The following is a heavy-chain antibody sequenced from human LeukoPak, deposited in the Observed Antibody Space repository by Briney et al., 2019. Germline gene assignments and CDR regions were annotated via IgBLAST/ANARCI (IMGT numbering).Heavy chain of an antibody. V-gene: IGHV3-7*01. CDR3: ARGGITYYYDSSGYYCSYFDY. Sequence: GGSLRLSCAASGFTFSSYWMSWVRQAPGKGLEWVANIKQDGSEEYYVDSVKGRFTISRDNAKNSLYLQMNSLRAEDTAVYYCARGGITYYYDSSGYYCSYFDYWGQGTLVTVSS. D-gene: IGHD3-22*01. CDR1: GFTFSSYW. CDR2: IKQDGSEE. J-gene: IGHJ4*02.